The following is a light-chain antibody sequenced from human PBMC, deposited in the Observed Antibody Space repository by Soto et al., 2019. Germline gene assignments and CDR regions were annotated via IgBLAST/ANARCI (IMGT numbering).Light chain of an antibody. J-gene: IGKJ3*01. V-gene: IGKV1-33*01. Sequence: DIQMTQSPSSLSASVGDRVTITCQASQDISNYLNWYQQQPGKAPKLLIYDASNLETGVPSRFSGSGSGTDFTFTISSLQPEDIATYYCQQYDNRFTFGPGTKVDIK. CDR3: QQYDNRFT. CDR2: DAS. CDR1: QDISNY.